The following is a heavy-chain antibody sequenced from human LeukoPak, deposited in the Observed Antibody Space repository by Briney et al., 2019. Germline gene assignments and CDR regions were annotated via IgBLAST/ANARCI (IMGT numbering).Heavy chain of an antibody. CDR3: ALWFGEPVFDY. J-gene: IGHJ4*02. D-gene: IGHD3-10*01. Sequence: SETLSLTCAVYGGSFSGYYWSWIRQPPGKGLEWIGEINHSGSTNYNPSLKSRVTISVDTSKNQFSLKLSSVTAADTAVYYCALWFGEPVFDYWGQGTLVTVSS. CDR1: GGSFSGYY. CDR2: INHSGST. V-gene: IGHV4-34*01.